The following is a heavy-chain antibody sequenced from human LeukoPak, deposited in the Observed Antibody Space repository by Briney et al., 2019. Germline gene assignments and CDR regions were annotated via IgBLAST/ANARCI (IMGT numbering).Heavy chain of an antibody. Sequence: SETLSLTCAVSGGSISSSNWWSWVRQPPGKGLGWMGEIYHSGSTNYNPSLKSRVTISVDKSKNQFSLKLSSVTAADTAVYYCARAKKYCSSTSCYAGGRFDPWGQGTLVTVSS. J-gene: IGHJ5*02. CDR3: ARAKKYCSSTSCYAGGRFDP. CDR1: GGSISSSNW. CDR2: IYHSGST. V-gene: IGHV4-4*02. D-gene: IGHD2-2*01.